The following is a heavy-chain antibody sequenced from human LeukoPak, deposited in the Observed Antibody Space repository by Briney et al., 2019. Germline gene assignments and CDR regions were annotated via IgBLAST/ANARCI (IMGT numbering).Heavy chain of an antibody. CDR3: ARHVSLYIAAAGTFAFYYFDY. V-gene: IGHV4-39*01. J-gene: IGHJ4*02. CDR2: IYYSGST. Sequence: SETLSLTCTVSGGSISSSSYYWGWIRQPPGKGLEWIGSIYYSGSTYYNPSLKSRVTISVDTSKNLFSLKLSSVTAADTAVYYCARHVSLYIAAAGTFAFYYFDYWGQGTMVTVSS. CDR1: GGSISSSSYY. D-gene: IGHD6-13*01.